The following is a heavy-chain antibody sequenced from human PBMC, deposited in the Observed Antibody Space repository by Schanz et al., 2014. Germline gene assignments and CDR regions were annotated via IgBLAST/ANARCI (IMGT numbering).Heavy chain of an antibody. J-gene: IGHJ4*02. Sequence: EVQLVESGGGLVQPGGSLRLSCAASGFTFSSYSMNWVRQAPGKGLEWVSAISGGGGTTYYTDSMKGRFTISRDNAKNSLYLQMNSLRVEDTAVYFCVSQTGSPNYWGQGTLVTVSS. V-gene: IGHV3-48*01. CDR3: VSQTGSPNY. CDR2: ISGGGGTT. D-gene: IGHD6-13*01. CDR1: GFTFSSYS.